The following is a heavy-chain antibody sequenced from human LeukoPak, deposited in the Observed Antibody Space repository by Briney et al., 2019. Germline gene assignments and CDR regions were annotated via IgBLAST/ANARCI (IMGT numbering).Heavy chain of an antibody. CDR3: ARDQSPYDILTGSLDY. J-gene: IGHJ4*02. Sequence: GGSLRLSCAASGFTFSSYGMHWVRKAPGKGLEWVAFIRYDGSNKYYADSVKGRFTISRDNSKNTLYLQMNSLRAEDTAVYYCARDQSPYDILTGSLDYWGQGTLVTVSS. V-gene: IGHV3-30*02. D-gene: IGHD3-9*01. CDR2: IRYDGSNK. CDR1: GFTFSSYG.